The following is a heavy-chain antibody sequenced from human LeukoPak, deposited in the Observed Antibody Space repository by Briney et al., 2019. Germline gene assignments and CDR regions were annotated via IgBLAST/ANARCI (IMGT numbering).Heavy chain of an antibody. CDR2: IIPIFGTA. J-gene: IGHJ4*02. CDR1: GGTFSSYA. CDR3: ARESGYSGYDLWGYFDY. Sequence: GASVKVSCKASGGTFSSYAISWVRQAPGQGLGWMGGIIPIFGTANYAQKFQGRVTITADESTSTAYMELSSLRSEDTAVYYCARESGYSGYDLWGYFDYWGQGTLVTVSS. V-gene: IGHV1-69*13. D-gene: IGHD5-12*01.